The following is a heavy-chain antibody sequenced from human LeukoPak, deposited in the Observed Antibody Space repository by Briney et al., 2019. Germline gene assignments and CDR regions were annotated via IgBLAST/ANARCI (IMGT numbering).Heavy chain of an antibody. CDR2: IDSSSSTI. Sequence: GGSLRLSCAASGFTFSTYSMNWVRQAPGKGLEWVSYIDSSSSTIYYADSVRGRFTISRDKATNSLYLQMNSLRAEDTAVYYCAKSEFNWFDPWGQGTLVTVSS. CDR3: AKSEFNWFDP. V-gene: IGHV3-48*01. CDR1: GFTFSTYS. J-gene: IGHJ5*02.